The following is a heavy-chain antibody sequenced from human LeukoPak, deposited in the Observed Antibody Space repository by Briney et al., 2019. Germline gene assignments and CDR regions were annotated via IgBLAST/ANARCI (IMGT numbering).Heavy chain of an antibody. V-gene: IGHV3-11*01. J-gene: IGHJ2*01. CDR2: ISSSGTTI. D-gene: IGHD4-17*01. CDR3: ARRTVTRDWYFDL. Sequence: GGSLRLSCAASGFTFSDYYMSWIRQAPGKGLEWVSYISSSGTTIYYADSVKGRFTISRDNAKNSLYLQINSLRAEDTAVYYCARRTVTRDWYFDLWGRGTLVTFSS. CDR1: GFTFSDYY.